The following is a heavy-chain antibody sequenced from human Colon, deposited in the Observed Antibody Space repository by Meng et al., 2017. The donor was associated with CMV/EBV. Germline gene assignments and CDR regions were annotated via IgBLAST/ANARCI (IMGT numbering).Heavy chain of an antibody. V-gene: IGHV4-61*08. D-gene: IGHD1-26*01. J-gene: IGHJ4*02. CDR1: GGSISSGGYY. Sequence: SETLSLTCSVPGGSISSGGYYWSWIRQPPGKGLEWIGFIYYSGRTIYNPSLKSRVTMSVDTSENQFSLKLTSVTAADAAVYFCAKVGLGASTEIYYFDYWGQGALVTVSS. CDR2: IYYSGRT. CDR3: AKVGLGASTEIYYFDY.